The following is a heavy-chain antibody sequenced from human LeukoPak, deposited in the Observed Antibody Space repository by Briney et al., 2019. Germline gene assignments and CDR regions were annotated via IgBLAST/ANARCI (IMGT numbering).Heavy chain of an antibody. CDR3: ARDVDYDSSGYPQNYFDY. V-gene: IGHV1-2*02. J-gene: IGHJ4*02. CDR2: INPNSGGT. CDR1: GYTFTGYY. Sequence: ASVKVSCKASGYTFTGYYMHWVRQAPGQGLEWMGWINPNSGGTNYAQKFQGRVTMTRDTSISTAYMELSRLRSDDTAVYYCARDVDYDSSGYPQNYFDYWGQGTLVTVSS. D-gene: IGHD3-22*01.